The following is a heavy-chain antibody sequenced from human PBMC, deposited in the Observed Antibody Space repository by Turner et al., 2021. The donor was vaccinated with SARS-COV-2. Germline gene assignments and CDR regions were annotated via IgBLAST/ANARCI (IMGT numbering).Heavy chain of an antibody. CDR2: ISSDGSNK. D-gene: IGHD6-25*01. Sequence: QVQLVASGGGVVQPVRSLRLSCAASGFTFSSYGMHWVRQAPGKGLEWMAVISSDGSNKYYADSVKGRFTISRDNYKNTLYLQMSSLRAEDTAVYYCAKCGYQYYHYYYMDVWGKGTTVTVSS. CDR3: AKCGYQYYHYYYMDV. CDR1: GFTFSSYG. V-gene: IGHV3-30*18. J-gene: IGHJ6*03.